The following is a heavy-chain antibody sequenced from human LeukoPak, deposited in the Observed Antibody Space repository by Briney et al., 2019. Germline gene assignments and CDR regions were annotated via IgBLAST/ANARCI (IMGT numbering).Heavy chain of an antibody. V-gene: IGHV1-2*04. Sequence: ASVKVSFKASGYTFTGYYMHWVRQAPGQGLEWMGWINPNSGGTNYAQKFQGWVTMTRDTSISTAYMELSRLRSDDTAVYYCARETYYDFWSGYYYYYYGMDVWGQGTTVTVSS. CDR1: GYTFTGYY. CDR2: INPNSGGT. CDR3: ARETYYDFWSGYYYYYYGMDV. D-gene: IGHD3-3*01. J-gene: IGHJ6*02.